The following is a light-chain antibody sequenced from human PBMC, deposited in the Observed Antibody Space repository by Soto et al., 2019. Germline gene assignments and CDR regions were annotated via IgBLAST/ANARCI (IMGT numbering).Light chain of an antibody. CDR3: SSYTSTGTRCV. CDR1: SSDVGGYKY. J-gene: IGLJ1*01. CDR2: EVS. Sequence: QSALTQPASVSGSPGQSITISCTGTSSDVGGYKYVSWYQQHPDKAPQLMIYEVSNRPSGVSNRFSGSKSGNTASLTISGLQAEDEADYFCSSYTSTGTRCVFGTGTKVTVL. V-gene: IGLV2-14*01.